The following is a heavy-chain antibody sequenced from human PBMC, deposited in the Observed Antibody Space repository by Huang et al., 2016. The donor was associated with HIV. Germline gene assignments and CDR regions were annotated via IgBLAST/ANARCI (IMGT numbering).Heavy chain of an antibody. CDR3: ARSAYGDLDY. CDR1: GYTFTNSD. D-gene: IGHD4-17*01. J-gene: IGHJ4*02. V-gene: IGHV1-8*02. CDR2: RNPNTGNT. Sequence: QVHLVQSGAEVKKPGASVKVSCKASGYTFTNSDINWVRQAPGRGLEWMRWRNPNTGNTGFAQSFQGRVTMTRKTSITTAYMERTSVTSEDTAVYYCARSAYGDLDYWGLGTLVIVSS.